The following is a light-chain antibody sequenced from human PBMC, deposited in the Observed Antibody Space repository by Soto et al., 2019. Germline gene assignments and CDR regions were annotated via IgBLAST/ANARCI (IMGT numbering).Light chain of an antibody. CDR3: CSYAGSSTYV. Sequence: QSALTQPASVSGSPGQSLTISCTGTSSDVGSYNLVSWYQQHPGKAPKLMIYEVSKRPSGVSNRFSGSKSGNTASLTISGLQAEDEADYYCCSYAGSSTYVFGTG. CDR2: EVS. V-gene: IGLV2-23*02. J-gene: IGLJ1*01. CDR1: SSDVGSYNL.